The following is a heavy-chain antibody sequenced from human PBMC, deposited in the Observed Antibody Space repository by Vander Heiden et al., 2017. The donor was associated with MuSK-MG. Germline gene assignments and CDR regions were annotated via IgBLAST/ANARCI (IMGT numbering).Heavy chain of an antibody. CDR1: GFTFSSYA. CDR3: ARDIRYYGSGSYYTLVY. V-gene: IGHV3-30*04. CDR2: ISDDGSNK. J-gene: IGHJ4*02. D-gene: IGHD3-10*01. Sequence: QVQLVESGGGVVQPGRSLSLSCAASGFTFSSYAMHWGRQAPGKGLEWVAVISDDGSNKYYADSVKGRFTISRDNSKNTLYLQMNSLRAEDTAVYYCARDIRYYGSGSYYTLVYWGQGTLVTVSS.